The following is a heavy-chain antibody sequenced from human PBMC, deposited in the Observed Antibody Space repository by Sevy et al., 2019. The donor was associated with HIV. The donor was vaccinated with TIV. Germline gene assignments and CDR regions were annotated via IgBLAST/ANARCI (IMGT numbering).Heavy chain of an antibody. CDR3: AKTQYCSSTSCRSNYYYYGMDV. Sequence: GGSLRLSCAASGFTFSTYAMSWVRQAPGKGLEWVSVISGSGGDTYYAESVKGRFTISRDNSKNTLYLQMNSLRAEDTAVYYCAKTQYCSSTSCRSNYYYYGMDVWGQGTTVTVSS. CDR1: GFTFSTYA. D-gene: IGHD2-2*01. J-gene: IGHJ6*02. CDR2: ISGSGGDT. V-gene: IGHV3-23*01.